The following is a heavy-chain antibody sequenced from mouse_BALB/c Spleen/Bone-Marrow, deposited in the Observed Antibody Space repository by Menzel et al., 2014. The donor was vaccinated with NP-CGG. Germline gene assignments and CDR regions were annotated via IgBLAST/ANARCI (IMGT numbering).Heavy chain of an antibody. J-gene: IGHJ4*01. V-gene: IGHV2-6-7*01. D-gene: IGHD2-1*01. CDR3: ARGGNYYAMDY. CDR1: GFSLTGYG. CDR2: IWGDGST. Sequence: VRLVESGPGLVAPSQSLSITCTVSGFSLTGYGVNWVRQPPGKGLGWLGMIWGDGSTDYNSALKSRLSISKDNSKSQVFLKMNSLQTDDTARYYCARGGNYYAMDYWGQGTSVTVSS.